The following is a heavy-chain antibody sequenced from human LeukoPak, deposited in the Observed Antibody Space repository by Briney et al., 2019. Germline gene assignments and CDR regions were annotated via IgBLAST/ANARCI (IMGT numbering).Heavy chain of an antibody. Sequence: SVQVSCKASGGTFSSYAISWVRQAPGQGLEWMGRIIPILGIANYVQKFQGRVTITADKSTSTAYMELSSLRSGDTAVYYCVRAGGGARYYYYGMDVWGQGTTVTVSS. J-gene: IGHJ6*02. CDR1: GGTFSSYA. CDR2: IIPILGIA. V-gene: IGHV1-69*04. D-gene: IGHD3-16*01. CDR3: VRAGGGARYYYYGMDV.